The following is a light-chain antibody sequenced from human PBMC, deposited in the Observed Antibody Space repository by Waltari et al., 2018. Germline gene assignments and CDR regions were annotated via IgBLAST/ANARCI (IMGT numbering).Light chain of an antibody. CDR3: QAWDTTTAV. CDR1: KLGDKY. CDR2: QDN. V-gene: IGLV3-1*01. J-gene: IGLJ3*02. Sequence: SYELTQPPSLSVSPGQPASITCSGDKLGDKYACWSQQKPGQSPVLVIYQDNKRPSGMPERFSGSNSGDTATLTISGTQAMDEADYYCQAWDTTTAVFGGGTKLTVL.